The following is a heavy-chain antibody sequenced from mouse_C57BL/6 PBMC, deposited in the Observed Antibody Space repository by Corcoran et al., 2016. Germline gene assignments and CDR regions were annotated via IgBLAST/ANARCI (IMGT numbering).Heavy chain of an antibody. CDR3: ARGSHYYGSSYLSYWYFDV. D-gene: IGHD1-1*01. J-gene: IGHJ1*03. Sequence: QVQLQQSGAELARPGASVKLSCKASGYTFTSYGISWVKQRTGQGLEWIGEIYPRSGNTYYNEKFKGKATLTADKSSSTAYMELRSLTSEDSAVYFCARGSHYYGSSYLSYWYFDVWGTGTTVTVSS. CDR2: IYPRSGNT. CDR1: GYTFTSYG. V-gene: IGHV1-81*01.